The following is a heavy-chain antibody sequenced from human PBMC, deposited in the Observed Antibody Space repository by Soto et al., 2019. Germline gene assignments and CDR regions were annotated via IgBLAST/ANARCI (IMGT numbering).Heavy chain of an antibody. Sequence: SETLSLTCTVSGGSISSGGYYWSWIRQHPGKGLEWIGYIYYSGSTYYNPSLKSRVTISVDTSKNQFSLKLSSVTAADTAVYYCARAGSSSSSHEFDYWGQGTLVTVSS. CDR2: IYYSGST. CDR1: GGSISSGGYY. CDR3: ARAGSSSSSHEFDY. J-gene: IGHJ4*02. V-gene: IGHV4-31*03. D-gene: IGHD2-2*01.